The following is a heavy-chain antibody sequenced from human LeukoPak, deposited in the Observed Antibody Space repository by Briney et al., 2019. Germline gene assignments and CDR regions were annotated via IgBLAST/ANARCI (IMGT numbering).Heavy chain of an antibody. CDR2: IYPSDSDT. Sequence: GESLKISSKGSGYSFNNYWIGWVRQMPGKGLQWMGIIYPSDSDTRYSPSFQGQVTISADKSISTAYLQWSSLKASDTAMYYCARREMATIHFDYWGQGTLVTVSS. CDR3: ARREMATIHFDY. J-gene: IGHJ4*02. D-gene: IGHD5-24*01. V-gene: IGHV5-51*01. CDR1: GYSFNNYW.